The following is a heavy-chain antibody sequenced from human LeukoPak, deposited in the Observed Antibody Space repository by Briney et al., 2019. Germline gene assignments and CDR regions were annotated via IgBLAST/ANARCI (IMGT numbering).Heavy chain of an antibody. CDR2: IYYSGST. V-gene: IGHV4-39*07. J-gene: IGHJ4*02. CDR3: ARWGTYCSGGSCHFDY. CDR1: GGSISSSSYY. Sequence: SETLSLTCTVSGGSISSSSYYWGWIRQPPGKGLEWIGSIYYSGSTYYNPSLKSRVTISVDTSKNQFSLKLSSVTAADTAVYYCARWGTYCSGGSCHFDYWGQGTLVTVSS. D-gene: IGHD2-15*01.